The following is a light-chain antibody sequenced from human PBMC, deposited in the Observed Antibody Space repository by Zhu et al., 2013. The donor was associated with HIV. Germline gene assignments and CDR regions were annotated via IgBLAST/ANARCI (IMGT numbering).Light chain of an antibody. CDR2: AAS. Sequence: AIRMTQSPSSLSASTGDRVTITCRASQGISSFLAWYQQKPGKAPKLLIYAASTLQGGVPSRFSGSGSGTDFTLTISCLQSEDFATYYCQQFYTYPYTFGQGTKLEIK. CDR1: QGISSF. V-gene: IGKV1-8*01. CDR3: QQFYTYPYT. J-gene: IGKJ2*01.